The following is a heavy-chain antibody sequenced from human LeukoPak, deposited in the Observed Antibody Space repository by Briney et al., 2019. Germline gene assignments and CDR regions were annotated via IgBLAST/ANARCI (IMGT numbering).Heavy chain of an antibody. CDR1: GFTLSDYG. J-gene: IGHJ4*02. CDR2: IPFDGSHK. CDR3: SKDFGPWGVGATPHY. Sequence: GGSLRLSCVVSGFTLSDYGIHWVRQAPGRGLQWVAFIPFDGSHKYYADSVEGRFTISRDTSKNTLYLQMNSLTVEDTAVYFGSKDFGPWGVGATPHYWGQGTLVTVSS. D-gene: IGHD1-26*01. V-gene: IGHV3-30*02.